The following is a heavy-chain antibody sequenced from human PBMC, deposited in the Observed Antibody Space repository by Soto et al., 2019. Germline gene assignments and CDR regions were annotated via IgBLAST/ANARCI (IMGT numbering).Heavy chain of an antibody. CDR2: IYPGDSDT. CDR1: GYSFTSYW. D-gene: IGHD5-18*01. J-gene: IGHJ5*02. Sequence: GESLKISWKGSGYSFTSYWIGWVRQMPGKGLEWMGIIYPGDSDTRYSPSFQGQVTISADKSISTAYLQWSSLKASDTAMYYCARHVGAQLWFSNWFDPWGQGTLVTVSS. CDR3: ARHVGAQLWFSNWFDP. V-gene: IGHV5-51*01.